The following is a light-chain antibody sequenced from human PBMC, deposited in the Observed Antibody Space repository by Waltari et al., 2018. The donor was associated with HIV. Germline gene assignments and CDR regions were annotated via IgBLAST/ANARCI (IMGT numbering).Light chain of an antibody. V-gene: IGLV2-23*02. CDR2: EVT. J-gene: IGLJ1*01. Sequence: QSALTQPASVSGSPGQSITISCPGTNSDIGKYNLVSWYQQHPGKVPKVLICEVTTRPSGISHRFSGSKSDNTASLTISGLQAEDEADYYCSSYATGNTYVFGTGTSVTVL. CDR1: NSDIGKYNL. CDR3: SSYATGNTYV.